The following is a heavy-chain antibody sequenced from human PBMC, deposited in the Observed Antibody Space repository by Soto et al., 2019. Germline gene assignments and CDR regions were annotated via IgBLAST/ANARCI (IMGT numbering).Heavy chain of an antibody. CDR3: AKDLIRGDGYEDPDY. Sequence: EVQLLESGGDLIQPGGSLRLSCVASGLTFGSRAMSWVRQSPGEGLEWVSTITDTGGDAKYADSVRGRFAISRDNSKNTLYLQMSARRAEDSAIYFCAKDLIRGDGYEDPDYWGQGTLVTVSS. J-gene: IGHJ4*02. CDR1: GLTFGSRA. V-gene: IGHV3-23*01. CDR2: ITDTGGDA. D-gene: IGHD3-10*01.